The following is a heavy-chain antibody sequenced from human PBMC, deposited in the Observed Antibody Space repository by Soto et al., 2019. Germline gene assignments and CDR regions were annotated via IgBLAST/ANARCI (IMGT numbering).Heavy chain of an antibody. J-gene: IGHJ4*02. CDR1: GFTFSSYA. CDR2: ISGSGGST. V-gene: IGHV3-23*01. D-gene: IGHD3-22*01. Sequence: PGGSLRLSCAASGFTFSSYAMSWVRQAPGKGLEWVSAISGSGGSTYYADSVKGRFTISRDNSKNTLYLQMNSLRAEDTAVYYCARDITMIVVVITNHLFDYWGQGTLVTVSS. CDR3: ARDITMIVVVITNHLFDY.